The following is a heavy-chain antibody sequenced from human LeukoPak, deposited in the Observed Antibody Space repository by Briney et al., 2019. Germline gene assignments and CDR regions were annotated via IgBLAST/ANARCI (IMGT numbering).Heavy chain of an antibody. V-gene: IGHV3-21*01. Sequence: GGSLRLSCAASGFTFSSYSMNWVRQAPGKGLEWVSSISTSSSYIYYADSVKGRFTISRDIAKNSLYLQMSSLRAEDTAVYHCARDTTYGSGTYSFDYWGQGTLVTVSS. J-gene: IGHJ4*02. D-gene: IGHD3-10*01. CDR1: GFTFSSYS. CDR2: ISTSSSYI. CDR3: ARDTTYGSGTYSFDY.